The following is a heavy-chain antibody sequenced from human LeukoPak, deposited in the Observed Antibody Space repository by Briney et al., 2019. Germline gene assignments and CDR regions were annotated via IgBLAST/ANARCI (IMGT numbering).Heavy chain of an antibody. V-gene: IGHV3-48*04. CDR3: ARSGGHNLYDY. J-gene: IGHJ4*02. Sequence: GSLRLSCAASGFTFSSYAMNWVRQAPGKGLEWVSYISSTDNTIYYADSVKGRFTISRDNAKNSLYLQMNSLRAEDTAVYYCARSGGHNLYDYWGQGTLVTVSS. D-gene: IGHD1-20*01. CDR1: GFTFSSYA. CDR2: ISSTDNTI.